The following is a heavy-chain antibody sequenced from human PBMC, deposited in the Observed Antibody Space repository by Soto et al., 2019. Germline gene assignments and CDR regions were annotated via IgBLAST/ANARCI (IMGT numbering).Heavy chain of an antibody. CDR1: GGTFSSYA. CDR2: IIPIFGTA. D-gene: IGHD3-3*01. CDR3: ARVPPDLEWLLFFDY. J-gene: IGHJ4*02. Sequence: SVKVSCKASGGTFSSYAISWVRQAPGQGLEWMGGIIPIFGTANYAQKFQGRVTITADESTSTAYMELSSLRSEDTAVYYCARVPPDLEWLLFFDYWGQGTQVTVSS. V-gene: IGHV1-69*13.